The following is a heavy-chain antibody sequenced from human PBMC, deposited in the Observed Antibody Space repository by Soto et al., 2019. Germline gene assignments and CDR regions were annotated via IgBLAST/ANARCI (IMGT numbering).Heavy chain of an antibody. J-gene: IGHJ2*01. CDR2: LNSGGSST. Sequence: EVQLVESGGGLVQPGGSLRLSCAASGFTFSDYWMHWVHQAPGKGLVWVSRLNSGGSSTNYADSVKGRFTISRDNAKNTVHLQMNSLRAEDTAVYYCTRGARGEWYLDLWGRGTLVTVSS. CDR1: GFTFSDYW. D-gene: IGHD3-16*01. V-gene: IGHV3-74*01. CDR3: TRGARGEWYLDL.